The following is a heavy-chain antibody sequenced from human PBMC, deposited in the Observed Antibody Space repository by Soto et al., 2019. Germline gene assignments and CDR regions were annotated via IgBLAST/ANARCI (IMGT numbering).Heavy chain of an antibody. CDR3: ARGYCSSTSCYIWDNWFDP. D-gene: IGHD2-2*02. CDR1: GGSISSYD. J-gene: IGHJ5*02. Sequence: ASETLSLTCTVSGGSISSYDWSWIRQPPGKGLEWIGYIYYSGRTNYNPSLKSRVTISVDTSKNQFSLKLSSVTAADTAVYYCARGYCSSTSCYIWDNWFDPWGQGTLVTVS. CDR2: IYYSGRT. V-gene: IGHV4-59*01.